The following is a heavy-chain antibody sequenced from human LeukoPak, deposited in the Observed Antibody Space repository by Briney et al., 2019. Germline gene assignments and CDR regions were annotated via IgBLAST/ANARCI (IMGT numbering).Heavy chain of an antibody. CDR1: GFTFDDYA. CDR3: ARVAYPLRFIDF. J-gene: IGHJ4*02. CDR2: IHWDGVTT. D-gene: IGHD3-3*01. Sequence: PGGSLRLSCAASGFTFDDYALTWVRRGPGKGLEWVSRIHWDGVTTTYADSVKGRFTISRDNAKNSLYLQMHSLRAEDTAFYHCARVAYPLRFIDFWGQGTLVTVSS. V-gene: IGHV3-20*01.